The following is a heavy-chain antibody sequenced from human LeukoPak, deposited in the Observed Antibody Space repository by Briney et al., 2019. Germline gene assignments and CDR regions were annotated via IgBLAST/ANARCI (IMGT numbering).Heavy chain of an antibody. CDR2: IYHTGPT. D-gene: IGHD3-10*01. CDR1: GGSMTNNTFY. V-gene: IGHV4-39*07. J-gene: IGHJ5*02. Sequence: SETLSLTCTVSGGSMTNNTFYWGWIRQPPGKGLEWIRSIYHTGPTYYNPSLKSRVTISVDTSKNQFSLKLSSVTAADTAVYYCARVLIWFGQLRNWFDLWGPGTLVTVSS. CDR3: ARVLIWFGQLRNWFDL.